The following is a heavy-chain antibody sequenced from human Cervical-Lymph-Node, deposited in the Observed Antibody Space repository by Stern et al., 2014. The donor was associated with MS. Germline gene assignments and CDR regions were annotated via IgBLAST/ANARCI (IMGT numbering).Heavy chain of an antibody. Sequence: QITLKESGPTLVKPTQTLTLTCTFSGFSLSTSGVGVGWIRQPPGKALEWLEIIYWDDDKRYSPSLKSRLTITKDTSKNQVVLTMTNMDPVDTATYYCAHRRYGDYGHYGMDVWGQGTTVTVSS. CDR1: GFSLSTSGVG. D-gene: IGHD4-17*01. V-gene: IGHV2-5*02. CDR3: AHRRYGDYGHYGMDV. CDR2: IYWDDDK. J-gene: IGHJ6*02.